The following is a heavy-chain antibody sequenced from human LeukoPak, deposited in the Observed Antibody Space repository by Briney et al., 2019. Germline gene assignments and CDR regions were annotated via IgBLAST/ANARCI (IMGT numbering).Heavy chain of an antibody. CDR2: ITDSGGST. CDR3: AKGTTAPSVFIDY. Sequence: GGSLRLSCAASGFTFSTYAMCWVRQAPGKGLEWVSTITDSGGSTYYADSMKGRCTISRDNSKNTLYLQMNSLRAEDTAVYYCAKGTTAPSVFIDYWGQGTLVTVSS. D-gene: IGHD1-1*01. CDR1: GFTFSTYA. J-gene: IGHJ4*02. V-gene: IGHV3-23*01.